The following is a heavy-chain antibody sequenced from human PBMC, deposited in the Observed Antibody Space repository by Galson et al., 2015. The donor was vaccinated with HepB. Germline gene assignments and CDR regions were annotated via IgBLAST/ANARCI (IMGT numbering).Heavy chain of an antibody. J-gene: IGHJ3*02. D-gene: IGHD5-24*01. Sequence: SLRLSCAASGSTFSSYGIHWVRQAPGKGLEWVAVISDDGSNEYYAESVKGRFTISRDNSKNTLFLQMNSLRAEDTAVYFCAKDNRDAYLDIWGQGTMVTVSS. CDR3: AKDNRDAYLDI. CDR2: ISDDGSNE. V-gene: IGHV3-30*18. CDR1: GSTFSSYG.